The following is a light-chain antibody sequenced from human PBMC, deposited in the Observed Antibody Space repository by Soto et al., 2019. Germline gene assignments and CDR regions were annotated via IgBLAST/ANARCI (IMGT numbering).Light chain of an antibody. V-gene: IGKV3-20*01. CDR2: GAS. CDR3: QQYGRSPFT. J-gene: IGKJ2*01. CDR1: QRITSNF. Sequence: EIVLTQSPVTLSLSPGERATLSCRASQRITSNFLAWFQQKAGLAPRLLIYGASTRAGGVPDRFSGGGSGTDCVLTISRLGTEDFAVYYCQQYGRSPFTFGQGTKLQIK.